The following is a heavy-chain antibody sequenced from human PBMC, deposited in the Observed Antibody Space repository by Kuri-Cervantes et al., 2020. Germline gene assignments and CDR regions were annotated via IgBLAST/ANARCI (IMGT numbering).Heavy chain of an antibody. CDR3: ASERTDGDYPDY. Sequence: ASVKVSCKASGYTLTGYYMHWVRQAPGQGLEWMGWINPNSGGTNYAQKFQGRVTMTRDTSISTAYMELSRLRSDDTAAYYCASERTDGDYPDYWGQGTLVTVSS. J-gene: IGHJ4*02. CDR2: INPNSGGT. D-gene: IGHD4-17*01. CDR1: GYTLTGYY. V-gene: IGHV1-2*02.